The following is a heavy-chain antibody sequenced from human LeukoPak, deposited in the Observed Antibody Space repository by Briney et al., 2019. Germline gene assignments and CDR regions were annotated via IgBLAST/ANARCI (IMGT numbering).Heavy chain of an antibody. J-gene: IGHJ6*02. D-gene: IGHD3-10*01. V-gene: IGHV3-30*02. Sequence: GGSLRLSCAASGFTSCSYGMHSVRWTPGKGLGRVAFIRYDGSNKYYADSVKGRFTISRDNSKNTLYLQMNSLRAEDTAVYYCAKDRDGSGSYYMTIRVNYYCYGMDVWGQGTTVTGSS. CDR1: GFTSCSYG. CDR3: AKDRDGSGSYYMTIRVNYYCYGMDV. CDR2: IRYDGSNK.